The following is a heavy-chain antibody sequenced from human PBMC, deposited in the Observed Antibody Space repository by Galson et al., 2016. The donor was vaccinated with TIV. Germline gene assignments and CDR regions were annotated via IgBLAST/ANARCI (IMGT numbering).Heavy chain of an antibody. CDR1: GYTLSDLS. CDR2: FDPENDRA. CDR3: ATARLGIFNYFDS. J-gene: IGHJ4*02. D-gene: IGHD3-9*01. Sequence: SVKVSCKVSGYTLSDLSMHWVRQAPGKGLEWMGGFDPENDRAIYAQRFKGRVTMTDDTSTDTSSLELRRLRSDGAAVYFCATARLGIFNYFDSWGQGTLVTVSS. V-gene: IGHV1-24*01.